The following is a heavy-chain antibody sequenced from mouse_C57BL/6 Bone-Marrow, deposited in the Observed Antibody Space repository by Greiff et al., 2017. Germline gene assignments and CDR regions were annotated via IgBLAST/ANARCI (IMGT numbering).Heavy chain of an antibody. Sequence: EVTLVESGGGLVKPGGSLKLSCAASGFTFSDYGMHWVRQAPEKGLEWVAYISSGSSTISYADTVKGRFTISRDNAKNTLFLQMTSLRSEDTAMYYCARIKRYDFDYWGQGTTLTVSS. V-gene: IGHV5-17*01. D-gene: IGHD1-1*01. CDR1: GFTFSDYG. J-gene: IGHJ2*01. CDR3: ARIKRYDFDY. CDR2: ISSGSSTI.